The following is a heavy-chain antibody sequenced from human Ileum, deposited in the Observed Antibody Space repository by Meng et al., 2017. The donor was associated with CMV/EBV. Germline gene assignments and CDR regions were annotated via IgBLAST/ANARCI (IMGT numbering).Heavy chain of an antibody. CDR2: INPNSGGT. Sequence: ASVKVSCKASGFTFANYYFHWVRQAPGQGLEWMGWINPNSGGTNYAQKFQGRVTMTRDTSISTAYMELSRLRSDDTAVYYCARDEWELYNWFDPWGQGTLVTVSS. J-gene: IGHJ5*02. D-gene: IGHD1-26*01. CDR3: ARDEWELYNWFDP. V-gene: IGHV1-2*02. CDR1: GFTFANYY.